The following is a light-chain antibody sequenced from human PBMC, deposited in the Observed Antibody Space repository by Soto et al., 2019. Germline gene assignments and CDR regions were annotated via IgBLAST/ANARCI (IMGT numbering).Light chain of an antibody. Sequence: QSALTQPASVSGSPAQSITISCTGTSSDVGDYKYVSWYQKHPGKAPKALIYEVSNRPSGVSNRFSGSKSGNTASLTISGLQAEDEADYYCSSYTTSNTLVFGPGTKLTVL. CDR2: EVS. CDR3: SSYTTSNTLV. CDR1: SSDVGDYKY. V-gene: IGLV2-14*01. J-gene: IGLJ1*01.